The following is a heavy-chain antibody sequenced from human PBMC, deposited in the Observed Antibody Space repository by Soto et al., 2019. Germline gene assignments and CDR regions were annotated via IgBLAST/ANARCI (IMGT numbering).Heavy chain of an antibody. V-gene: IGHV1-18*01. Sequence: ASVKVSCKASGYTFTSYGISWVRQAPGQGLEWMGWISAYNGNTNYAQKLQGRVTMTTDTSTSTAYMELRSLRSDDTAVYYCARENIVVVVAATPFFDYWGQGTLVTVSS. CDR3: ARENIVVVVAATPFFDY. D-gene: IGHD2-15*01. CDR1: GYTFTSYG. CDR2: ISAYNGNT. J-gene: IGHJ4*02.